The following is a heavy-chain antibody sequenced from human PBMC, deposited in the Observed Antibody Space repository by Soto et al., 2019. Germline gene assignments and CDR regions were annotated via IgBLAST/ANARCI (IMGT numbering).Heavy chain of an antibody. CDR1: GFTFSSYA. Sequence: GGSLRLSCAASGFTFSSYAMSWVRQAPGKGLEWVSAISVSGGSTYYADSVKGRFTISRDNSKNTLYLQMNSLRAEDTAVYYCAIRRGGYDFRGTNWFDPWGQGTLVTVSS. CDR3: AIRRGGYDFRGTNWFDP. V-gene: IGHV3-23*01. CDR2: ISVSGGST. D-gene: IGHD5-12*01. J-gene: IGHJ5*02.